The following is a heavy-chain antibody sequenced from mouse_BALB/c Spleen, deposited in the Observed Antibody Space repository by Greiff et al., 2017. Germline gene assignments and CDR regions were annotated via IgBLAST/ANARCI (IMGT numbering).Heavy chain of an antibody. V-gene: IGHV1-9*01. Sequence: QVQLQQSGAELMKPGASVKISCKATGYTFSSYWIEWVKQRPGHGLEWIGEILPGSGSTNYNEKFKGKATFTADTSSNTAYMQLSSLTSEDSAVYYCARSLYYDYDVGDYWGQGTTLTVSS. D-gene: IGHD2-4*01. CDR2: ILPGSGST. CDR3: ARSLYYDYDVGDY. CDR1: GYTFSSYW. J-gene: IGHJ2*01.